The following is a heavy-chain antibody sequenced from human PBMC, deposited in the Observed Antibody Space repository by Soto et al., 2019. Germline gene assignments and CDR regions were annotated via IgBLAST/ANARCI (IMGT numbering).Heavy chain of an antibody. J-gene: IGHJ6*03. Sequence: GGSLRLSCAASGFTFSSYAMSWVRQAPGKGLEWVSAISGSGGSTYYADSVKGRFTISRDNSKNTLYLQMNSLRAEDTAVYYCAKDAVGATHYYYYMDVWGKGTTVTVSS. CDR2: ISGSGGST. D-gene: IGHD3-16*01. CDR1: GFTFSSYA. CDR3: AKDAVGATHYYYYMDV. V-gene: IGHV3-23*01.